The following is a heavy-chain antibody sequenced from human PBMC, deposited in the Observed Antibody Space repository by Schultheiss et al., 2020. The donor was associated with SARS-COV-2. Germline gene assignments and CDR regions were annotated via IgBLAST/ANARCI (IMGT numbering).Heavy chain of an antibody. D-gene: IGHD3-16*01. V-gene: IGHV1-46*04. CDR2: INPSGGST. J-gene: IGHJ6*03. CDR3: ARERGPSLRSYYCMDV. Sequence: ASVKVSCKASGYTFTSYYMHWVRQAPGQGLEWMGIINPSGGSTSYEQKLQGRVTMTRDTSTSTVYMEQSSLRSADTAVYYCARERGPSLRSYYCMDVWGKGTTVTVSS. CDR1: GYTFTSYY.